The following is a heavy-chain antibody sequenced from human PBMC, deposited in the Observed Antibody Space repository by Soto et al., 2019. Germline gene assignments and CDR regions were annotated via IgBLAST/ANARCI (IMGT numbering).Heavy chain of an antibody. Sequence: GGSRRRSWAASGFTFSRYAMSWVRQAPGKGLEWVSAISGSGGSTYYADSVNGRFTISRDNSKNTRYLQMNSLRAEDTAVYYCAKDMAAGPFDYWGQGTLVTVSS. J-gene: IGHJ4*02. CDR2: ISGSGGST. CDR3: AKDMAAGPFDY. V-gene: IGHV3-23*01. CDR1: GFTFSRYA. D-gene: IGHD6-6*01.